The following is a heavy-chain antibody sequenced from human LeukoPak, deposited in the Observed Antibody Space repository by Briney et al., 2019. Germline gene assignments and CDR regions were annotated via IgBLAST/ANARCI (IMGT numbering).Heavy chain of an antibody. V-gene: IGHV3-23*01. J-gene: IGHJ4*02. Sequence: GGSLRLSCAASGFTFTSYPMGWVRQAPGKGLEWVSSISRSGDDTYCADSVRGRFTISRDNSKNTLYLQMNSLRAEDTAIYYCAKDQLLGWGQGTQVTVSS. CDR1: GFTFTSYP. CDR3: AKDQLLG. D-gene: IGHD3-10*01. CDR2: ISRSGDDT.